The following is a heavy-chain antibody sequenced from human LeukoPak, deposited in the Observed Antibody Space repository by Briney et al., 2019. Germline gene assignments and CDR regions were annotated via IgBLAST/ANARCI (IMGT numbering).Heavy chain of an antibody. J-gene: IGHJ4*02. CDR3: ARDRGTNSFEY. Sequence: ASVKVSCKASGYTLTDYYLHWVRQAPGQGLEWMGWNNPKNGGTRYAQKFQGRVIVTSDTSINTAYMELSGLTSDDTALFYCARDRGTNSFEYWGQGTLVTVSS. CDR1: GYTLTDYY. V-gene: IGHV1-2*02. D-gene: IGHD1-7*01. CDR2: NNPKNGGT.